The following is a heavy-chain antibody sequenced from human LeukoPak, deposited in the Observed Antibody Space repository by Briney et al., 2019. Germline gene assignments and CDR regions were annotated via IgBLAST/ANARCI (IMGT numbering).Heavy chain of an antibody. CDR1: GFTVSSNY. J-gene: IGHJ4*02. D-gene: IGHD3-3*01. CDR3: ARLPGEFTIYDY. Sequence: PGGSLRLSCAASGFTVSSNYMCWVRQAPGKGLEWVSVIYSGGSTYNADSVKGRFTISRDNSKNTLYLQMNSLRAEDTAVYYCARLPGEFTIYDYWGQGTLVTVSS. V-gene: IGHV3-53*01. CDR2: IYSGGST.